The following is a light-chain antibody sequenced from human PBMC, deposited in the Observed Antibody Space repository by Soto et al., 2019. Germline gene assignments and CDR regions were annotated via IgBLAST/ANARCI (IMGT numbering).Light chain of an antibody. V-gene: IGKV3-20*01. Sequence: EIVLTQSPGTLSLSPGERATLSCRASQSVSSAYLAWYQHKPGQPPTLLIYAASSRVTGIPDRFSGSGSGIDFTLTISRLEPEDFAVSYCQQYGSSSTWTFGQGIKVEIK. J-gene: IGKJ1*01. CDR1: QSVSSAY. CDR2: AAS. CDR3: QQYGSSSTWT.